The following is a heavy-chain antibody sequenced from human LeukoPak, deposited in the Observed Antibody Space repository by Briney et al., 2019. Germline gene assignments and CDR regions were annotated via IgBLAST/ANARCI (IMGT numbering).Heavy chain of an antibody. Sequence: PGRSLRLSCAASGFTFSSYGMHWVRQAPGKGLEWVAVIWYDGSNKYYADSVKGRSTISRDNSKNTLYLQMNSLRAEDTAVYYCARDREAAMVFDYWGQGTLVTVSS. CDR3: ARDREAAMVFDY. CDR2: IWYDGSNK. D-gene: IGHD5-18*01. V-gene: IGHV3-33*01. CDR1: GFTFSSYG. J-gene: IGHJ4*02.